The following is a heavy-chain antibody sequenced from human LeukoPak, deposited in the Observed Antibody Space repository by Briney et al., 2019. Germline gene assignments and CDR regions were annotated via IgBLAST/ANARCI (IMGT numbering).Heavy chain of an antibody. D-gene: IGHD5-18*01. CDR2: IYYSGST. CDR3: ARALHSKYYYYYMDV. V-gene: IGHV4-39*07. CDR1: GGSISSSSYY. J-gene: IGHJ6*03. Sequence: SETLSLTCTVSGGSISSSSYYWGWIRQPPGKGLEWIGRIYYSGSTYYNPSLKSRVTISVDTSKHQFSLKLSSVTAADTAVYYCARALHSKYYYYYMDVWGKGTPVTVSS.